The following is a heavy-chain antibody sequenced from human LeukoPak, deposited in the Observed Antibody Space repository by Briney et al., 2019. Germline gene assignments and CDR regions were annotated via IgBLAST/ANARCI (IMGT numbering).Heavy chain of an antibody. D-gene: IGHD1-26*01. J-gene: IGHJ4*02. Sequence: GGSLRLSCAASGFTFSSYAMSWVRQAPGKGLEWVSAISGSGGSIYYADSVKGRFTISRDNSKNTLYLQMNSLRAEDTAVYYCAKDLLAQGEFDYWGQGTLVTVSS. CDR3: AKDLLAQGEFDY. CDR2: ISGSGGSI. CDR1: GFTFSSYA. V-gene: IGHV3-23*01.